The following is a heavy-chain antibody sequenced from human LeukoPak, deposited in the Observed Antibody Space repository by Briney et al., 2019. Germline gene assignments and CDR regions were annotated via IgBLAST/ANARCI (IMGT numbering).Heavy chain of an antibody. CDR2: INPSGGST. V-gene: IGHV1-46*01. CDR1: GYTFTSYD. Sequence: GASVKVSCKASGYTFTSYDINWVRQATGQGLEWMGIINPSGGSTSYAQKFQGRVTMTRDMSTSTVYMELSSLRSEDTAVYYCARGVVVVPAATQPDWYFDLWGRGTLVTVSS. CDR3: ARGVVVVPAATQPDWYFDL. D-gene: IGHD2-2*01. J-gene: IGHJ2*01.